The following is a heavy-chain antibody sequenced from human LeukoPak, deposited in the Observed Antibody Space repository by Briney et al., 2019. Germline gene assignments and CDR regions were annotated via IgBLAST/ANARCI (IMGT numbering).Heavy chain of an antibody. CDR1: EFTFSSYS. CDR2: ISSTGNFV. D-gene: IGHD2-15*01. V-gene: IGHV3-21*01. CDR3: AGHYCSGGSCYKEGLDY. J-gene: IGHJ4*02. Sequence: GESLRLSCAASEFTFSSYSMNWVRQAPGKGLEWVSSISSTGNFVHYADSVKGRFTISRDNSKNTLYLQMNSLRAEDTAVYYCAGHYCSGGSCYKEGLDYWGQGTLVTVSS.